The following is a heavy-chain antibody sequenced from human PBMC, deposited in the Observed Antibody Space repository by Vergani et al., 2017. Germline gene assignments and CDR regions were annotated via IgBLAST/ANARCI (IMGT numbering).Heavy chain of an antibody. D-gene: IGHD2-21*01. V-gene: IGHV3-15*01. J-gene: IGHJ6*02. CDR2: IKSTFDRGTT. Sequence: EVQLVESGGGLVQPGGSLILSCAASGFTFSRHWMTWVRQAPGKGLEWVGRIKSTFDRGTTDYAAAVKGRFTISRDDSKNTLFLQMNGLKTEDIGVYYCTTDPRYCGDCSCYWLRDHHYYGMDVWGQGTTVTVSS. CDR3: TTDPRYCGDCSCYWLRDHHYYGMDV. CDR1: GFTFSRHW.